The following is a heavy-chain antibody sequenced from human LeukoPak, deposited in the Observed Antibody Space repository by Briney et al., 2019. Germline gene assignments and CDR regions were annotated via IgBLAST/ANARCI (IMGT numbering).Heavy chain of an antibody. CDR1: GGSISSYY. V-gene: IGHV4-4*09. D-gene: IGHD3-3*01. CDR2: IYTSGST. Sequence: SETLSLTCTVSGGSISSYYWSWIRQPPGKGLEWIGYIYTSGSTNYNPSLKSRVTISVDTSKNQFSLKLSSVIAADTAVYYCARHVGAILEWFDPWGQGTLVTVSS. J-gene: IGHJ5*02. CDR3: ARHVGAILEWFDP.